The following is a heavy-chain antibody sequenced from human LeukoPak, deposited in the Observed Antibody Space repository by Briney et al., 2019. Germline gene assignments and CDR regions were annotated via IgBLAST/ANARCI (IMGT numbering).Heavy chain of an antibody. CDR3: AKDSAYYDSSGYDY. V-gene: IGHV3-30*18. CDR1: GFTFSSYG. J-gene: IGHJ4*02. Sequence: PRRSLRLSCAASGFTFSSYGTHWVRQAPGKGLEWVAVISYDGSNKYYADSVKGRFTISRDNSKNTLYLQMNSLRAEDTAVYYCAKDSAYYDSSGYDYWGQGTLVTVSS. D-gene: IGHD3-22*01. CDR2: ISYDGSNK.